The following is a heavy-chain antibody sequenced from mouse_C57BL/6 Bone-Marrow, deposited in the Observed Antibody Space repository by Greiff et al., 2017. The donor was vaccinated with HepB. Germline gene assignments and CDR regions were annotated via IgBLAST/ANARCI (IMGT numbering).Heavy chain of an antibody. J-gene: IGHJ3*01. CDR3: AREGSSGAY. V-gene: IGHV1-39*01. Sequence: DYNMNWVKQSNGKSLEWIGVINPNYGTTSYNQKFKGKATLTVDQSSSTAYMQLNSLTSEDSAVYYCAREGSSGAYWGQGTLVTVSA. CDR2: INPNYGTT. CDR1: DYN. D-gene: IGHD1-1*01.